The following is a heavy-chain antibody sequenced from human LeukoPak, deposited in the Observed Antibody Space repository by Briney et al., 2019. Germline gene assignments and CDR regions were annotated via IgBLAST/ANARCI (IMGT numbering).Heavy chain of an antibody. V-gene: IGHV1-2*02. D-gene: IGHD1-26*01. CDR3: ARDNRWELGSYSDAFDI. J-gene: IGHJ3*02. CDR1: GYTLTGYY. CDR2: INPNSGGT. Sequence: ASVKVSCKASGYTLTGYYMHWVRQAPGQGLEWMGWINPNSGGTNYAQKFQGRVTMTRDTSISTAYMELSRLRSDDTVVYYCARDNRWELGSYSDAFDIWGQGTMVTVSS.